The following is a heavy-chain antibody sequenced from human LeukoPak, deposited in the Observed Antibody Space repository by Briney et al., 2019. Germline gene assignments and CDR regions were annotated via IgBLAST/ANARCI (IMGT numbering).Heavy chain of an antibody. Sequence: SEPLSLTCTVSGGSFSSYYWRWIRQPPGKGLEWIGYIYYSGSTNYNPSLKSRVTISVGTSRNQFSLKLSSVTAADTAVYYCARGDYGGNRFDYWGRGTLVTVSS. CDR2: IYYSGST. J-gene: IGHJ4*02. CDR3: ARGDYGGNRFDY. CDR1: GGSFSSYY. V-gene: IGHV4-59*01. D-gene: IGHD4-23*01.